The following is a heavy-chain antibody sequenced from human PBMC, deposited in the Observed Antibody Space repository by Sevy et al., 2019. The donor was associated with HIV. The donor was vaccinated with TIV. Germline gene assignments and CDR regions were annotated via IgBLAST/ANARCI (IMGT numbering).Heavy chain of an antibody. Sequence: SQTLSLTCAISGDSVSSNSAAWNWIRQSPSRGLEWLGRTYYRSNWYNDYAVSVKSRITINPDTSNYQFSLQLNSVTPEDTAVYYCAREDLGIGGVANYYYYDMDVWGKGTTVTVSS. J-gene: IGHJ6*03. CDR2: TYYRSNWYN. V-gene: IGHV6-1*01. CDR1: GDSVSSNSAA. D-gene: IGHD3-16*01. CDR3: AREDLGIGGVANYYYYDMDV.